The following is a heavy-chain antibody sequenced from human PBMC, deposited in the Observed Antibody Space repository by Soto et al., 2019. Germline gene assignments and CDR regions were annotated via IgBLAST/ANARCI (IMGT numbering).Heavy chain of an antibody. J-gene: IGHJ4*02. Sequence: EVQLVESGGGLVQPGGSLRLSCAASGFTFSSYWVHWVRQAPGTGLVWVSRINSDGSIKTYADSVKGRFTISRDNAKNTVYLQMNSLRAEDTAVYYCATISSPDFWGQGTLVTVSS. D-gene: IGHD6-6*01. V-gene: IGHV3-74*01. CDR1: GFTFSSYW. CDR3: ATISSPDF. CDR2: INSDGSIK.